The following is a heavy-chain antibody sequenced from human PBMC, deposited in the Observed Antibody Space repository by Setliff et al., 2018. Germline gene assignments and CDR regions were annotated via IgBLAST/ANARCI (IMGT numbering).Heavy chain of an antibody. CDR2: IWYDGNNK. CDR3: AKDPGDSSGSFEY. V-gene: IGHV3-33*06. D-gene: IGHD3-22*01. J-gene: IGHJ4*02. Sequence: PGGSLRLSCVASGFTFKNYGMHWVRQAPGKGLEWVAVIWYDGNNKDHADSVKGRFTISRDNSKNTLYLQMDSLRVEDTAVYYCAKDPGDSSGSFEYWGQGTPVTVSS. CDR1: GFTFKNYG.